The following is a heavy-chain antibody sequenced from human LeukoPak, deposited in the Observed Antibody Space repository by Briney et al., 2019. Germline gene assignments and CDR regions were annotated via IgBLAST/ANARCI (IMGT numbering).Heavy chain of an antibody. V-gene: IGHV1-46*01. CDR2: INPSGGST. J-gene: IGHJ4*02. D-gene: IGHD1-1*01. CDR3: ARVLSNWNYHDY. Sequence: ASVKVSCKASGYTFTSYYMHWVRQAPGQGLKWMGIINPSGGSTSYAQKFQGRVTMTRDTSISTAYMELSRLRSDDTAVYYCARVLSNWNYHDYWGQGTLVTVSS. CDR1: GYTFTSYY.